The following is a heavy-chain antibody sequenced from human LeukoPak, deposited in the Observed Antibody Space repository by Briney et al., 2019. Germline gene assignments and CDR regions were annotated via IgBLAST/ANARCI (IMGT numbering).Heavy chain of an antibody. CDR1: GFTFINAW. V-gene: IGHV3-15*05. CDR2: IKSKTDGGTT. D-gene: IGHD2-2*01. Sequence: GGSLRLSCAATGFTFINAWMTWVRQIPGKGLEWVGRIKSKTDGGTTDYAAPVKGIFTISRDDSKNMLYLQMTSLKVEDTAVYYCPADQPGQSTSIGIDHWGQGTLVTVSS. J-gene: IGHJ4*02. CDR3: PADQPGQSTSIGIDH.